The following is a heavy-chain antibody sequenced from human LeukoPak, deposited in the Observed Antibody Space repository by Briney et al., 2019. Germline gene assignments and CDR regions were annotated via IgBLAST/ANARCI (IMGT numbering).Heavy chain of an antibody. Sequence: ASVKVSCKVSGYTLTELSMHWVRQAPGKGLEWMGGFDPEDGETIYAQKFQGRVTMTEDTSTDTAYMELSSLRSEDTAVYYCATGDPLLVTRPRTLDYRGQGTLVTVSS. V-gene: IGHV1-24*01. J-gene: IGHJ4*02. CDR2: FDPEDGET. CDR1: GYTLTELS. CDR3: ATGDPLLVTRPRTLDY. D-gene: IGHD3-9*01.